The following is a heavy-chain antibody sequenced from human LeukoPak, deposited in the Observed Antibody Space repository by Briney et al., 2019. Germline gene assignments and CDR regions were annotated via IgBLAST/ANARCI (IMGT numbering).Heavy chain of an antibody. V-gene: IGHV3-7*01. CDR3: ARVGYDYVWGSDRGIDY. J-gene: IGHJ4*02. CDR2: IKQDGREN. D-gene: IGHD3-16*01. Sequence: GGSLRLSCAASGFTFSSYWMTWVRQAPGKGLEWVANIKQDGRENYYVDSVKGRFTISRDNAKNSLYLQMNSLRPDDTAVYYCARVGYDYVWGSDRGIDYWGQGTLVTVSS. CDR1: GFTFSSYW.